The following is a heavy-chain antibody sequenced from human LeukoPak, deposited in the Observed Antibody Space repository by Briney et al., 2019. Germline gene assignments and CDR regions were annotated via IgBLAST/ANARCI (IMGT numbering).Heavy chain of an antibody. CDR2: ISGSGGST. J-gene: IGHJ3*02. D-gene: IGHD6-19*01. CDR3: AKVFAGQWLVYAFDI. Sequence: HPGVSLRLSCAASGFTFSSYAMSWVRQAPGKGLEWVSAISGSGGSTYYADSVKGRFTISRDNSKNTLYLQMNSLRAEDTAVYYCAKVFAGQWLVYAFDIWGQGTMVTVSS. CDR1: GFTFSSYA. V-gene: IGHV3-23*01.